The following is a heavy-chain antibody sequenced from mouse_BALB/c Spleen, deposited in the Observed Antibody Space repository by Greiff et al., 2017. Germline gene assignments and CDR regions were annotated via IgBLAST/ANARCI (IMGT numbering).Heavy chain of an antibody. Sequence: DVMLVESGGGLVKPGGSLKLSCAASGFTFSSYAMSWVRQTPEKRLEWVASISSGGSTYYPDSVKGRFTISRDNARNILYLQMSSLRSEDTAMYYCARDYYGSRYYFDYWGQGTTLTVSS. V-gene: IGHV5-6-5*01. J-gene: IGHJ2*01. D-gene: IGHD1-1*01. CDR2: ISSGGST. CDR1: GFTFSSYA. CDR3: ARDYYGSRYYFDY.